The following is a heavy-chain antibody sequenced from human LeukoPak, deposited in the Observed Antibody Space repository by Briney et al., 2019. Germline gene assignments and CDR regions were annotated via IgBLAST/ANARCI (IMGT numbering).Heavy chain of an antibody. CDR2: IRSNGDTA. J-gene: IGHJ4*02. D-gene: IGHD3-10*01. CDR3: AKWQERDDVLLLS. V-gene: IGHV3-23*01. Sequence: GGSLRLSCSASGFNFHRIAITWLRQAPGKGLEWVSTIRSNGDTAYNADSVRGRFAISRDNSKNALFLQMNSLRVEDTARYYYAKWQERDDVLLLSWGRGTLVTVSS. CDR1: GFNFHRIA.